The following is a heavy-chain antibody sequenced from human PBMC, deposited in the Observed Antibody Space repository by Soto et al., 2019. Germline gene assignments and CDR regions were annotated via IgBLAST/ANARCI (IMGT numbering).Heavy chain of an antibody. CDR3: ARDLGWAPPLGGWFDP. V-gene: IGHV1-18*01. Sequence: QVQLVQSGAEVKKPGASVKVSCKASGYTFTSYGISWVRQAPGQGLEWMGWISAYNGNTNYAQKLQGRVTMTTDTXTXXAYMELRSLRSDDTAVYYCARDLGWAPPLGGWFDPWGQGTLVTVSS. D-gene: IGHD3-16*01. J-gene: IGHJ5*02. CDR2: ISAYNGNT. CDR1: GYTFTSYG.